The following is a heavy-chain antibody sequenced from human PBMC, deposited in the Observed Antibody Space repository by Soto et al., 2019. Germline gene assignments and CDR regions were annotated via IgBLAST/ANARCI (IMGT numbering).Heavy chain of an antibody. V-gene: IGHV3-30-3*01. CDR3: ARDRGNAHFDY. J-gene: IGHJ4*02. D-gene: IGHD1-1*01. CDR1: GFTFSSYA. Sequence: GGSLRLSCAASGFTFSSYAMHWVRQAPGKGLEWVAVISYDGSNKYYADSVKGRFTISRDNSKNTLYLQMNSLRAEDTAVYYCARDRGNAHFDYWGQGTLVTVSS. CDR2: ISYDGSNK.